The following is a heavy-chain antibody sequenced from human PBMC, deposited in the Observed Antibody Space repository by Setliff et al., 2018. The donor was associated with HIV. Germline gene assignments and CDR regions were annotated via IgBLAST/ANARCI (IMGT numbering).Heavy chain of an antibody. Sequence: ASVKVSCKTSGYMFIAYGMSWVRRAPGQGLEWMGWIGPYNDRTEYAQEFQGRLTITADKSTSTVYMELSSLRSEDTAVYYCARCGAGEWHLYMDVWGKGTAVTVSS. CDR3: ARCGAGEWHLYMDV. V-gene: IGHV1-18*01. J-gene: IGHJ6*03. CDR2: IGPYNDRT. D-gene: IGHD3-16*01. CDR1: GYMFIAYG.